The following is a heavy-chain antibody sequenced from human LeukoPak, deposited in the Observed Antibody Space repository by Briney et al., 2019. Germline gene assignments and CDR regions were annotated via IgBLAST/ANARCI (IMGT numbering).Heavy chain of an antibody. CDR1: GFTVSSNY. D-gene: IGHD2-2*01. J-gene: IGHJ4*02. V-gene: IGHV3-53*04. CDR3: ARLKYQLIFDY. Sequence: GGSLRLSCAASGFTVSSNYISWVRQVPGKGLEWVSVIYSGGRTYYADSVEGRFTISRHSSKNTVYLQMNSLRVEDTAVYYCARLKYQLIFDYWGQGTLVTVSS. CDR2: IYSGGRT.